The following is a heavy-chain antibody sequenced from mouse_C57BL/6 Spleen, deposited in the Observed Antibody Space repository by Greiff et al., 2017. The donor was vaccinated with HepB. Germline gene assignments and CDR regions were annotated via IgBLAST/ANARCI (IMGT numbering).Heavy chain of an antibody. Sequence: VQLQQSGPELVKPGASVKISCKASGYAFSSSWMNWVKQRPGKGLEWIGRIYPGDGDTNYNGKFKGKATLTADKSSNTAYMQLSSLTSEDSAVYFCARGSDYYAMDYWGQGTSVTVSS. CDR1: GYAFSSSW. CDR2: IYPGDGDT. J-gene: IGHJ4*01. V-gene: IGHV1-82*01. CDR3: ARGSDYYAMDY.